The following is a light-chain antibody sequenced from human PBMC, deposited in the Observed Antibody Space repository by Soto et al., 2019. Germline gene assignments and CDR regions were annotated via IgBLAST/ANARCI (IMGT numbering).Light chain of an antibody. CDR2: QDS. Sequence: SYELTQPPSVSVSPGQTASITCSGDKLGDKYACWYQQKPGQSPVLVIYQDSKRPSGIPERFSGSNSGNTATLTISGTQAMDEADYYCQAWDSSHDVFGTGTKVTVL. CDR1: KLGDKY. V-gene: IGLV3-1*01. J-gene: IGLJ1*01. CDR3: QAWDSSHDV.